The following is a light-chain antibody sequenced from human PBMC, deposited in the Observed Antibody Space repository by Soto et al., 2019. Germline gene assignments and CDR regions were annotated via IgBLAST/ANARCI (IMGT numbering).Light chain of an antibody. J-gene: IGKJ1*01. V-gene: IGKV3-15*01. CDR2: GAS. CDR3: QQYNNSPPWT. Sequence: EIVMTQSPATLSVSPGERATLSCRASQSVSSNLAWYQQKPGQAPRLLIYGASTRATGIPARFSGSGSGTKFTLTISSLQSQDFAVYYCQQYNNSPPWTFGQGTKVDIK. CDR1: QSVSSN.